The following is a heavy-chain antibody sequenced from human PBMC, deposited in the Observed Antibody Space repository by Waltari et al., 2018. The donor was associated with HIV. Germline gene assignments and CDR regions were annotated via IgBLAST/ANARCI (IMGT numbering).Heavy chain of an antibody. J-gene: IGHJ6*02. CDR2: IYYSGST. CDR3: ARVKQQLARSYYYYYGMDV. D-gene: IGHD6-13*01. Sequence: QVQLQESGPGLVKPSETLSLTCTVSGGSISSYYWSWIRPPPGKGLEWIGYIYYSGSTNYNPSLKGLVTISVDTSKNQFALKLSSVTAADTAVYYCARVKQQLARSYYYYYGMDVWGQGTTVTVSS. CDR1: GGSISSYY. V-gene: IGHV4-59*01.